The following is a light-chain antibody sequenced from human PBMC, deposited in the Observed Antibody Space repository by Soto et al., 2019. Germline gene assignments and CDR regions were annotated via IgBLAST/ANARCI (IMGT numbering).Light chain of an antibody. J-gene: IGLJ1*01. CDR3: SSYTSSNTGV. CDR1: ASDVGGYNY. V-gene: IGLV2-14*01. CDR2: DVS. Sequence: QSALTQTASVSGSPGQSITISCTGTASDVGGYNYVSWYQQHPGKAPKLMIYDVSNRPSEVSNRFSGSKSGNTASLTISGLQAEDEADYYCSSYTSSNTGVFGTGTKLTVL.